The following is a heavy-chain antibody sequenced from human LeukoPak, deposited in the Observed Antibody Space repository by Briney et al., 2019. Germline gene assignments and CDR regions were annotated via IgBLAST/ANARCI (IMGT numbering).Heavy chain of an antibody. V-gene: IGHV1-8*02. CDR2: MNPNSGNT. J-gene: IGHJ4*02. CDR3: AKSVDLGFDY. Sequence: GSSVNVSCKASGGTFSSYAISWVRQAPGQGLERMGWMNPNSGNTGYAQKFQGRVTMTRNTSISTAYMELSSLRSEDTAVYYCAKSVDLGFDYWGQGTLVTVSS. CDR1: GGTFSSYA. D-gene: IGHD3-3*01.